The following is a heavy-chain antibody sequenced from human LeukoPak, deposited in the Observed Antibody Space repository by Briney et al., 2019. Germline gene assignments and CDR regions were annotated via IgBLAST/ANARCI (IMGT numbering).Heavy chain of an antibody. Sequence: GGSLRLSCAASGFTFSSYWMHWVRQAPGKGLVWVSRINSDGSSTSYADSVKGRFTISRDNAKNTLYLQMNSLRAEDTAVYYCARVIVTMVRGVIINVAFDIWGQGTMVAVSS. D-gene: IGHD3-10*01. CDR1: GFTFSSYW. CDR2: INSDGSST. V-gene: IGHV3-74*01. CDR3: ARVIVTMVRGVIINVAFDI. J-gene: IGHJ3*02.